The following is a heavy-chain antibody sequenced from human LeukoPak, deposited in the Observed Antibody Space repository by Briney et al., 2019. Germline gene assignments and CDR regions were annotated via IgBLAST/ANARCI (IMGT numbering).Heavy chain of an antibody. CDR3: AGSLGYCTSNVCYLKY. CDR1: GYSENFYG. CDR2: ISAQHGQT. V-gene: IGHV1-18*01. Sequence: ASVKVSCKTSGYSENFYGITWVRQVAGQGLEWMGWISAQHGQTEYAPNSQDRVTMTTDAYTNTAYMELRSLRSDDTAVYYCAGSLGYCTSNVCYLKYWGQGTLVTVSS. J-gene: IGHJ4*02. D-gene: IGHD2-8*01.